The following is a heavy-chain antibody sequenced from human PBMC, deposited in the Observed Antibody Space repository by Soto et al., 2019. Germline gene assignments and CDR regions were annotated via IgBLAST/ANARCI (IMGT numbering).Heavy chain of an antibody. CDR3: ARDGGLYDISGYQDY. Sequence: QVQLVESGGGVVQPGRSLRLSCAASGFTFSSYAMHWVRQAPGKGLEWVAVISYDGSNKYYADSVKGRFTISRDNSKNTLYLQMNSLRAEDTAVYYCARDGGLYDISGYQDYWGQGTLVTVSS. CDR2: ISYDGSNK. V-gene: IGHV3-30-3*01. J-gene: IGHJ4*02. D-gene: IGHD3-22*01. CDR1: GFTFSSYA.